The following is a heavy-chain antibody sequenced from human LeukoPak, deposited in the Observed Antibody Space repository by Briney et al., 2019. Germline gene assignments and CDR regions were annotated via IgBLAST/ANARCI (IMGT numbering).Heavy chain of an antibody. D-gene: IGHD6-25*01. CDR1: GGSISSGGYY. CDR2: IYYSGST. CDR3: ARSGAADYYFDY. J-gene: IGHJ4*02. V-gene: IGHV4-61*08. Sequence: SETLSLTCTVSGGSISSGGYYWSWIRQPPGKGLEWIGYIYYSGSTNYNPSLKSRVSISVDTSKNQFSLKLSSVTAADTAVYYCARSGAADYYFDYWGQGTLVTVSS.